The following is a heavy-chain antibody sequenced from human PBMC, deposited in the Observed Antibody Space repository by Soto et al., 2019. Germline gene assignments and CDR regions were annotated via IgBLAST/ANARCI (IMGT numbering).Heavy chain of an antibody. CDR2: ISAYNGNT. D-gene: IGHD3-10*01. CDR1: GYTFTSYG. V-gene: IGHV1-18*01. Sequence: ASVKVSCKASGYTFTSYGISWVRQAPGQGLERMGWISAYNGNTNYAQKLQGRVTMTTDTSTSTAYMELRSLRSDDTAVYYCARVHRALWFGELSGMFDYWGQGTLVTVSS. CDR3: ARVHRALWFGELSGMFDY. J-gene: IGHJ4*02.